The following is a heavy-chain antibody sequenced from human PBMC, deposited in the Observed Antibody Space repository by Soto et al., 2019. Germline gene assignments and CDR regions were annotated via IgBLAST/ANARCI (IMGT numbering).Heavy chain of an antibody. V-gene: IGHV3-23*01. Sequence: GGSLRLSCAASGFTFSSYAMSWVRQAPGKGLEWVSAISGSGGSTYYADSVKGRFTISRDNSKNTLYLQMNSLRAEDTAVYYCAKAARPGHGQYYYYYGMDVWGQGTTVTVSS. D-gene: IGHD6-6*01. J-gene: IGHJ6*02. CDR1: GFTFSSYA. CDR3: AKAARPGHGQYYYYYGMDV. CDR2: ISGSGGST.